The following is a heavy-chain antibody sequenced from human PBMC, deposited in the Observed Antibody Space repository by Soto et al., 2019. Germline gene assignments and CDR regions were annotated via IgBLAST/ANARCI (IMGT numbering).Heavy chain of an antibody. V-gene: IGHV4-39*01. CDR1: GGSISSSSYY. CDR2: IYYSGST. D-gene: IGHD3-3*01. J-gene: IGHJ5*02. Sequence: LSLTCTVSGGSISSSSYYRGWIRQPAGKGLEWIGSIYYSGSTYYNPSLKSRVTISVDTSKNQFSLKLSSVTAADTAVYYCAGLRFLEWFNNWFDPWGQGTLVTVSS. CDR3: AGLRFLEWFNNWFDP.